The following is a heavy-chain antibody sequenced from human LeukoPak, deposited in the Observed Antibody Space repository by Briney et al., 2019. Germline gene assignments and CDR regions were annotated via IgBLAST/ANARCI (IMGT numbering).Heavy chain of an antibody. CDR2: IYYSGST. J-gene: IGHJ4*02. V-gene: IGHV4-59*01. CDR1: GGSISSYY. D-gene: IGHD4-17*01. CDR3: ARVADYGVNYFDY. Sequence: SETLSLTCTVSGGSISSYYWSWIRQPPGKGLEWIGYIYYSGSTNYNPSLKSRVTISVDTSTNQFSLKLSSVTAADTAVYYCARVADYGVNYFDYWGQGTLVTVSS.